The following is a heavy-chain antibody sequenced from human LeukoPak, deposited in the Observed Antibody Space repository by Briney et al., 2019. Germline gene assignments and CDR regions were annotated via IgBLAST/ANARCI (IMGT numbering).Heavy chain of an antibody. CDR3: TRHGTTGDY. CDR1: GFTFSGSA. Sequence: GGSLRLSCAASGFTFSGSAMHWVRQASGKGLEWVGRIRSKANSYATAYAASVKGRFTISRDDSKNTAYLQMNSLKTEDMAVYYCTRHGTTGDYWGQGTLVTVSS. V-gene: IGHV3-73*01. CDR2: IRSKANSYAT. D-gene: IGHD1-7*01. J-gene: IGHJ4*02.